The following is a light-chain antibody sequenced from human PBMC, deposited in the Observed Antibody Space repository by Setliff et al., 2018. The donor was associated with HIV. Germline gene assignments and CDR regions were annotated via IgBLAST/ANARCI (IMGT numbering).Light chain of an antibody. CDR1: NIGRKT. V-gene: IGLV3-21*04. Sequence: SYALTQTPSVPVAPGQTAIINCGGHNIGRKTVHWYQQKPGQAPVVVIYHDTDRPSGIPERFSGSNSGNTATLTIRSVEAGDEADYYCQVWDSDTYHQVFGPGTKVTVL. J-gene: IGLJ1*01. CDR3: QVWDSDTYHQV. CDR2: HDT.